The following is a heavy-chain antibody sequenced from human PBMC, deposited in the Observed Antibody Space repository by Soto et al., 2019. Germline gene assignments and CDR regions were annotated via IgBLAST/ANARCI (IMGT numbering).Heavy chain of an antibody. J-gene: IGHJ6*02. D-gene: IGHD3-22*01. CDR2: IYPGDSDT. Sequence: PGESLKISCKGSGYSFTSYWIGWVRQMPGKGLEWMGIIYPGDSDTRYSPSFQGQVTISADKSISTAYLQWSSLKASDTAMYYCARFSSYYYDSSGYYRPRTPHFYGMDVWGQGTTVTVSS. V-gene: IGHV5-51*01. CDR1: GYSFTSYW. CDR3: ARFSSYYYDSSGYYRPRTPHFYGMDV.